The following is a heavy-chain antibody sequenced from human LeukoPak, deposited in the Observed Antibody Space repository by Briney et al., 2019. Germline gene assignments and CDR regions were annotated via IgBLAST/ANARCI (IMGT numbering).Heavy chain of an antibody. CDR3: ARASNYGDYGDY. V-gene: IGHV1-69*04. CDR2: IIPILGIA. CDR1: GGTFSSYA. J-gene: IGHJ4*02. D-gene: IGHD4-17*01. Sequence: SVKVSCKASGGTFSSYAISWVRQAPGQGLEWMGRIIPILGIANYAQKFQGRVTITADKSTSTAYMELSSLRSEDTAVYYCARASNYGDYGDYWGQGTQVTVSS.